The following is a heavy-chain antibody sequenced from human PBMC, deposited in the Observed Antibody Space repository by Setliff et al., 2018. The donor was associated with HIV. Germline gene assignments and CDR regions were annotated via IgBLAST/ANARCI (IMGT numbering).Heavy chain of an antibody. D-gene: IGHD4-17*01. CDR1: GLIFSSYE. Sequence: QTGGSLRLSCAASGLIFSSYEMNWVRQAPGKGLEWISFIGGHGSIIHYADSVKGRFAISRDNAKNSVYLQMHSLRVEDTAVYYCARGQTSVTLQFDHWGQGTLVTVSS. J-gene: IGHJ4*02. V-gene: IGHV3-48*03. CDR2: IGGHGSII. CDR3: ARGQTSVTLQFDH.